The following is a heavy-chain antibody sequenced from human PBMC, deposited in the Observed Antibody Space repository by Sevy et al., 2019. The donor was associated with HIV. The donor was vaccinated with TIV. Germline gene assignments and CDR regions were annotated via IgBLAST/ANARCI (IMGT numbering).Heavy chain of an antibody. CDR3: ARDYYDFWSGYYTSYYYYGMDV. D-gene: IGHD3-3*01. V-gene: IGHV3-11*01. CDR2: ISSSGSTI. J-gene: IGHJ6*02. Sequence: GGSLRLSCAASGFTFSDYYMSWIRQAPGKGLGWVSYISSSGSTIYYADSVKGRFTISRDNAKNSLYLQMNSLRAEDTAVYYCARDYYDFWSGYYTSYYYYGMDVWGQGTTVTVSS. CDR1: GFTFSDYY.